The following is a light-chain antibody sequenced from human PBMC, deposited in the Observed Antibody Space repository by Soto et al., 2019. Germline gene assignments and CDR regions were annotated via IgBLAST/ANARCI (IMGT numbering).Light chain of an antibody. J-gene: IGLJ2*01. CDR3: SSYTSSSTRV. CDR1: SSDVGGYNY. V-gene: IGLV2-14*01. Sequence: QYALTQPASVSGSPGQSITISCTGTSSDVGGYNYVSWYQQHPGKAPKLMIYDVSNRPSGVSNRFSGSKSGNTASLTISGLQAEDEADYYCSSYTSSSTRVFGGGTKVTVL. CDR2: DVS.